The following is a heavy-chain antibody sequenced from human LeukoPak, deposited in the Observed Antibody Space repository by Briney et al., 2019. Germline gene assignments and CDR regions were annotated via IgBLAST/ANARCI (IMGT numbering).Heavy chain of an antibody. CDR1: GFTFSSCS. CDR3: ARYDSSGYCPFDY. D-gene: IGHD3-22*01. J-gene: IGHJ4*02. V-gene: IGHV3-21*01. CDR2: ISSSSSYI. Sequence: GGSLRLSCAASGFTFSSCSMNWVRQAPGKGLEWVSSISSSSSYIYYADSVKGRFTISRDNAKNSLYLQMNSLRAEDTAVYYCARYDSSGYCPFDYWGQGTLVTVSS.